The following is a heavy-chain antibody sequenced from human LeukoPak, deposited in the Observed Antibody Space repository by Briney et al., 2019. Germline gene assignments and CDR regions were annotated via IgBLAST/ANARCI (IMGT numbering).Heavy chain of an antibody. CDR3: ARDPGDCSGGSCQAWFDP. CDR2: IIPTSGTA. J-gene: IGHJ5*02. Sequence: SVKVSCKASGGTSSSYAISWARQAPGQGLEWLGAIIPTSGTANYAQKFEGRVTITADESTSTAYMELSSLRSEDTAVYYCARDPGDCSGGSCQAWFDPWGQGTLVTVSS. CDR1: GGTSSSYA. D-gene: IGHD2-15*01. V-gene: IGHV1-69*13.